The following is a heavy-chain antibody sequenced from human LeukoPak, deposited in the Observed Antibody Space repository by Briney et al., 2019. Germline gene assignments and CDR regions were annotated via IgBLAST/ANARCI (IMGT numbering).Heavy chain of an antibody. CDR3: ARVEVTMIVVVIIPGDY. V-gene: IGHV1-18*01. Sequence: ASVKVSCKASGYTFTSYSISWVRQAPGQGLEWMGWISAYNGNTNYAQKLQGRVTITTDTSTSTAYMELRSLRSDDTAVYYCARVEVTMIVVVIIPGDYWGQGTLVTVSS. J-gene: IGHJ4*02. CDR1: GYTFTSYS. CDR2: ISAYNGNT. D-gene: IGHD3-22*01.